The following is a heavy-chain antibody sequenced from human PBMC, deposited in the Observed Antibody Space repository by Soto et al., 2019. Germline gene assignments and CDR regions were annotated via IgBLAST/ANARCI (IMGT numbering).Heavy chain of an antibody. Sequence: PGGSLRLSCAASGFTFSSYGMHWVRQAPGKGLEWVAVISYDGSNKYYADSVKGRFTISRDNYKNPLYLQMNILSAEDTALYYCALLSIRDGMDVWGQGPTFT. J-gene: IGHJ6*02. CDR2: ISYDGSNK. D-gene: IGHD2-8*02. CDR3: ALLSIRDGMDV. V-gene: IGHV3-30*03. CDR1: GFTFSSYG.